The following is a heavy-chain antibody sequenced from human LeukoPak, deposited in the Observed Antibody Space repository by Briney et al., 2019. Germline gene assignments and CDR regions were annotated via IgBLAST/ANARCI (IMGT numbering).Heavy chain of an antibody. CDR2: ITTTGDT. CDR3: ARHSWNDAFDI. CDR1: GFTFTNYD. J-gene: IGHJ3*02. D-gene: IGHD1-1*01. Sequence: GGSLRLSCAASGFTFTNYDMHWVRQAAGEGLEWISAITTTGDTYYPDSVKGRFTISRENAKNSFYLQMNSLRAGDTAVYYCARHSWNDAFDIWGQGTVVTVSS. V-gene: IGHV3-13*01.